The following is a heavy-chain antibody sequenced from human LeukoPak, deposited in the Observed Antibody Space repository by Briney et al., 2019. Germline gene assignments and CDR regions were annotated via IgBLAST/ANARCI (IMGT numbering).Heavy chain of an antibody. Sequence: SVKVSCKASGGTFSSYAISWVRQAPGQGLEWMGRIIPIFGIANYAQKFQGRVTITADKSTSTAYMELSRLRSEDTAVYYCARDFVYYGSGSYYGGPFDYWGQGTLVTVSS. CDR3: ARDFVYYGSGSYYGGPFDY. J-gene: IGHJ4*02. CDR2: IIPIFGIA. CDR1: GGTFSSYA. D-gene: IGHD3-10*01. V-gene: IGHV1-69*04.